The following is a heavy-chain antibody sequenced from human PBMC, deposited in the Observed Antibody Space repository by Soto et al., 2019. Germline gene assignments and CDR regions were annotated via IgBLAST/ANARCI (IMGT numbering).Heavy chain of an antibody. D-gene: IGHD2-15*01. J-gene: IGHJ5*02. Sequence: EVQLLESGGHLVQPGGSLRLSCAASGFTLSSYAMSWVRQAPGKGLEWVSAISGSGGSTYYADSVKGRFTISRDNAKNTLYLQMNSLRAEDTAIYYCAKDDCSGGSCYPYNWFDPWGQGTLVTVSS. CDR3: AKDDCSGGSCYPYNWFDP. V-gene: IGHV3-23*01. CDR1: GFTLSSYA. CDR2: ISGSGGST.